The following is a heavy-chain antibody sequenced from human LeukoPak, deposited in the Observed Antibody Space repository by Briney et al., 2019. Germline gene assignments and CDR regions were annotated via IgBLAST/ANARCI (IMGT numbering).Heavy chain of an antibody. CDR2: IYYSGST. J-gene: IGHJ3*02. Sequence: SETLSLTCTVSGGSISSYYWSWIRQPPGKGLEWIGYIYYSGSTNYNPSLKSRVTISVDTSKNQFSLKLSSVTAADTAVYYCARDNDYDSSGYGLGGAFDIWGQGTMVTVSS. CDR3: ARDNDYDSSGYGLGGAFDI. D-gene: IGHD3-22*01. CDR1: GGSISSYY. V-gene: IGHV4-59*01.